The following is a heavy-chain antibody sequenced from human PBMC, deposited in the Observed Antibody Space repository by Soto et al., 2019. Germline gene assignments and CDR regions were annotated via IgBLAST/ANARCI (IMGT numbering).Heavy chain of an antibody. D-gene: IGHD3-10*01. J-gene: IGHJ5*02. CDR2: INHSGST. V-gene: IGHV4-34*01. CDR1: GGSFSGYY. CDR3: ARGGYYYGSGSYSAYNWFDP. Sequence: SETLFLTCAVYGGSFSGYYWSWIRQPPGKGLEWIGEINHSGSTNYNPSLKSRVTISVDTSKNQFSLKLSSVTAADTAVYYCARGGYYYGSGSYSAYNWFDPWGQGTLVTVSS.